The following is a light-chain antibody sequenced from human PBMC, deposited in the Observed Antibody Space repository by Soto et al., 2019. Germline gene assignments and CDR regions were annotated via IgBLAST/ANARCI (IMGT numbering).Light chain of an antibody. CDR3: AAWDDSLSGHVV. Sequence: QSVLTQPPSASGTPGQRVTISCSGSSSNIGTNYVYWYQQLPKTAPRLLIYRNNQRPSGVPDRFSGSKSGTSASLAISGLQSEDEADYYCAAWDDSLSGHVVFGGGTKLTVL. J-gene: IGLJ2*01. V-gene: IGLV1-47*01. CDR2: RNN. CDR1: SSNIGTNY.